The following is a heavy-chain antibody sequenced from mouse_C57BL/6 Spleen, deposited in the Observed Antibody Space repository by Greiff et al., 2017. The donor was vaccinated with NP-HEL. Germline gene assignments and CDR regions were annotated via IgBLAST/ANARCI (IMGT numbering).Heavy chain of an antibody. D-gene: IGHD2-1*01. CDR3: ARDVYYGNLAWFAY. CDR2: ISDGGSYT. V-gene: IGHV5-4*01. CDR1: GFTFSSYA. Sequence: EVHLVESGGGLVKPGGSLKLSCAASGFTFSSYAMSWVRQTPEKRLEWVATISDGGSYTYYPDNVKGRFTISRDNAKNNLYLQMSHLKSEDTAMYYCARDVYYGNLAWFAYWGQGTLVTVSA. J-gene: IGHJ3*01.